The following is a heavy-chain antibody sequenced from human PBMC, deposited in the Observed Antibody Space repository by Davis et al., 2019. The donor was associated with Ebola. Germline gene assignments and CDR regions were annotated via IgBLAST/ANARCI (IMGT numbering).Heavy chain of an antibody. D-gene: IGHD2/OR15-2a*01. CDR2: INPSGGSR. J-gene: IGHJ6*02. CDR3: ARDFESTSSIIFSGRDV. CDR1: GYTFTSYY. V-gene: IGHV1-46*01. Sequence: ASVKVSRKASGYTFTSYYMHRVRQAPGQGLVWMGIINPSGGSRSEAQKFQGRVTMNRDTSTSTVSMELSSLRSEDTAVYYCARDFESTSSIIFSGRDVWGQGTTVTVSS.